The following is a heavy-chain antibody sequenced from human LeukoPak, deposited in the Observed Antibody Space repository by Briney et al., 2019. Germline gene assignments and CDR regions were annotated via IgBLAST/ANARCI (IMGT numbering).Heavy chain of an antibody. J-gene: IGHJ4*02. D-gene: IGHD5-12*01. CDR3: AKGGKWPRFGPEY. Sequence: GGSLRLSCAASGLTFSNSAMNWVRQAPGKGLECVSSVSTCGGTYYADSVKGRFTISRDNSKNTVHLQMNSLRAEDTAVYYCAKGGKWPRFGPEYWGQGTLVTVSS. CDR1: GLTFSNSA. CDR2: VSTCGGT. V-gene: IGHV3-23*01.